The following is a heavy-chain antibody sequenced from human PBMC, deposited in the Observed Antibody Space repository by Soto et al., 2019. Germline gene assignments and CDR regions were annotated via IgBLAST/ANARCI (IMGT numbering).Heavy chain of an antibody. J-gene: IGHJ6*02. CDR3: AKDGVLRPPYSDSSGFPYYYYGMDV. CDR2: ISGSGGST. Sequence: QPRGSLRLSCAACGFTFSSYAMSWVRQAPGKGLEWVSAISGSGGSTYYADSVKGRFTISRDNSKNTLYLQMNSLRAEDTAVYYCAKDGVLRPPYSDSSGFPYYYYGMDVWGQGTTVTVSS. V-gene: IGHV3-23*01. D-gene: IGHD3-22*01. CDR1: GFTFSSYA.